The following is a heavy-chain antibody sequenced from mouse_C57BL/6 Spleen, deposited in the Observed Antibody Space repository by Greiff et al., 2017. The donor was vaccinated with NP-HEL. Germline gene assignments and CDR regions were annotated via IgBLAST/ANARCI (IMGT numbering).Heavy chain of an antibody. Sequence: VQLQQPGAELVRPGSSVKLSCKASGYTFTSYWMHWVKQRPIQGLEWIGNIDPSDSETHYNQKFKDKATLTVDKSSSTAYMQLSSLTSEDSAVYYCARRGLRPWYFDVWGTGTTVTVSS. D-gene: IGHD1-2*01. CDR3: ARRGLRPWYFDV. V-gene: IGHV1-52*01. J-gene: IGHJ1*03. CDR2: IDPSDSET. CDR1: GYTFTSYW.